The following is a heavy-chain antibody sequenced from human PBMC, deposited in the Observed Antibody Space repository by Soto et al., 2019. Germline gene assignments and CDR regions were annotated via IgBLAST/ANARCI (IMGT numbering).Heavy chain of an antibody. D-gene: IGHD4-4*01. CDR3: AKSRDGYSFYFYYGMDV. J-gene: IGHJ6*02. Sequence: SLRLYCAAPGFTFRPYGMHCVRQAPWKGLEWVAHILHDGSNEYYAASVKGRFTISRDNSKNTLFLQMNSLTGDDTAVYYCAKSRDGYSFYFYYGMDVWGQGTTVTVS. CDR1: GFTFRPYG. V-gene: IGHV3-30*18. CDR2: ILHDGSNE.